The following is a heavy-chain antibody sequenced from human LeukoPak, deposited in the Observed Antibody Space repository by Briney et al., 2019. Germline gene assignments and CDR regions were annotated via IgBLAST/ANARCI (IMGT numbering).Heavy chain of an antibody. CDR3: ARARRFAAAGTTAFDI. D-gene: IGHD6-13*01. CDR2: IYSSGST. Sequence: SETLSLTCTVSGGSISSYYWSWIRQPGGKGLEWIGRIYSSGSTNYNPSLKSRVTMSVDTSKNQFSLQLTSVTAADTALYYCARARRFAAAGTTAFDIWGQGTMVTVSS. V-gene: IGHV4-4*07. CDR1: GGSISSYY. J-gene: IGHJ3*02.